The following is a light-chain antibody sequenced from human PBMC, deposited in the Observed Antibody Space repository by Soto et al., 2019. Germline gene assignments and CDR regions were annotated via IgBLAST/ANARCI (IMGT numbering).Light chain of an antibody. J-gene: IGLJ2*01. CDR2: EVN. CDR1: SSDVGGYNY. CDR3: CSYADSTNVQ. Sequence: QSALTQPPSASGSPGQSVAISCTGTSSDVGGYNYVSWYQQHPGKAPKLMIYEVNKRPSGVPDRFSGSKSGNTASLTVSGLQAEDEADYYCCSYADSTNVQFGGGTKLTVL. V-gene: IGLV2-8*01.